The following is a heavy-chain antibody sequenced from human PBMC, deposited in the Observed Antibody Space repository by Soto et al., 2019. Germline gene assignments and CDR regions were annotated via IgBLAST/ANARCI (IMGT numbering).Heavy chain of an antibody. J-gene: IGHJ3*02. D-gene: IGHD3-10*01. V-gene: IGHV3-72*01. CDR1: GFTFSDHY. Sequence: LRLSCAASGFTFSDHYMDWVRQAPGKGLEWVGRTRNKANSYTTEYAASVKGRFTISRDDSKNSLYLQMNSLKTEDTAVYYCARCGRVDAFDIWGQGTMVTVSS. CDR3: ARCGRVDAFDI. CDR2: TRNKANSYTT.